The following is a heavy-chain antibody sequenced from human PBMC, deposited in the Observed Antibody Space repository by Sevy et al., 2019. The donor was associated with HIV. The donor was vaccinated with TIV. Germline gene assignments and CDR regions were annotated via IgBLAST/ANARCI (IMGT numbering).Heavy chain of an antibody. V-gene: IGHV3-7*01. CDR3: ARERQEEDKSGAKFDY. J-gene: IGHJ4*02. Sequence: GGSLRLSCEVSGFNFRSYWMSWVRQAPGKGLEWVANIKHDGSEQYYLDSVKGRFTVSRDNGKNSLYLQMTGLRVDDAALYYCARERQEEDKSGAKFDYWGRGALVTVSS. D-gene: IGHD3-10*01. CDR1: GFNFRSYW. CDR2: IKHDGSEQ.